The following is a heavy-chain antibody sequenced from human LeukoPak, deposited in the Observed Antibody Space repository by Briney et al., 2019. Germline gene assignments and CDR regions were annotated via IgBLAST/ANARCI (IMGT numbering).Heavy chain of an antibody. CDR2: ISGSGGST. J-gene: IGHJ4*02. CDR1: GFTFSSYA. D-gene: IGHD7-27*01. CDR3: AKQNWGSVGFDY. Sequence: GRSLRLSCAASGFTFSSYAMSWVRQAPGKGLEGVSAISGSGGSTYYADSVKGRFTISRDNSKNTLYLQMNSLSAEDTAVYYCAKQNWGSVGFDYWGQGTLVTVSS. V-gene: IGHV3-23*01.